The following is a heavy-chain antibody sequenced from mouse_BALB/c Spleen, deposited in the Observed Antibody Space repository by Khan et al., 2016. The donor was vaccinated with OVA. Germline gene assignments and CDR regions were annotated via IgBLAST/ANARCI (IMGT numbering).Heavy chain of an antibody. Sequence: EVELVESGGGLVQPGGSLRLSCVISGFTFTDYYMTWVRQPPGDALEWLGFIANKADGYRTEYSASVKGRFTISRDTSQNILYLQMTTLRAEDSATYYCARDQVGSYFDYWGQGTTLTVSS. CDR2: IANKADGYRT. V-gene: IGHV7-3*02. CDR3: ARDQVGSYFDY. CDR1: GFTFTDYY. J-gene: IGHJ2*01. D-gene: IGHD4-1*02.